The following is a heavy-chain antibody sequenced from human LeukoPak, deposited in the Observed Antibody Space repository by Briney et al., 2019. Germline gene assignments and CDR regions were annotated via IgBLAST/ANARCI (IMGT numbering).Heavy chain of an antibody. V-gene: IGHV4-61*01. J-gene: IGHJ6*02. D-gene: IGHD3-10*01. CDR2: IYYSGST. CDR1: GVSVSSGSYY. Sequence: SETLSLTCTVSGVSVSSGSYYWSWIRQPPGKGLEWIGYIYYSGSTNYNPSLKSRVTISVDTSKNQFSLKLSSVTAADTAVYYCARGFGEPPPLYYYYGMDVWGQGTTVTVSS. CDR3: ARGFGEPPPLYYYYGMDV.